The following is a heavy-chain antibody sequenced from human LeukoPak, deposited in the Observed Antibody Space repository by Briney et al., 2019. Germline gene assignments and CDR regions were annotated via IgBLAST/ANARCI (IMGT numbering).Heavy chain of an antibody. Sequence: SQTLSLTCTVSGGSVRRGNYYWTWIRQPPGSGLEWIGRIYTSGTTDYNPSLRTRVTISVDASRNQFSLNLSSVTAADTAVYYCARWSGSVTARNYYYYMDVWGEGTTVTVSS. CDR1: GGSVRRGNYY. V-gene: IGHV4-61*02. J-gene: IGHJ6*03. D-gene: IGHD6-6*01. CDR3: ARWSGSVTARNYYYYMDV. CDR2: IYTSGTT.